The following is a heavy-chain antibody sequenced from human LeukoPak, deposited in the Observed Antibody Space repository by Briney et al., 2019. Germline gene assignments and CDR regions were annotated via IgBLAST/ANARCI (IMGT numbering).Heavy chain of an antibody. CDR1: GFTVSSNY. Sequence: GGSLRLSCAASGFTVSSNYMSWVRQAPGKGLEWVSVIYSGGSTYYADSVKGRCTISRDNSKSTLYLQMNSLRAEDTAVYYCARANDYGDFPREDWGQGTLVTVSS. J-gene: IGHJ4*02. CDR2: IYSGGST. D-gene: IGHD4-17*01. CDR3: ARANDYGDFPRED. V-gene: IGHV3-66*01.